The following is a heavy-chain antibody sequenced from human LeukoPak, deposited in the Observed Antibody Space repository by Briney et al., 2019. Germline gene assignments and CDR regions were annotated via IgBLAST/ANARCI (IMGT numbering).Heavy chain of an antibody. CDR3: ANLILGAFGI. V-gene: IGHV3-7*01. Sequence: GGSLRLSCAASGFTFSSFWMSWVRQAPGKGLEWVANLNQDGSQKYYMDSVKGRFTISRDNAKNSLYLQMNSVRVEDTAVYYCANLILGAFGIWGQGTMVTVSS. J-gene: IGHJ3*02. CDR2: LNQDGSQK. D-gene: IGHD2-8*02. CDR1: GFTFSSFW.